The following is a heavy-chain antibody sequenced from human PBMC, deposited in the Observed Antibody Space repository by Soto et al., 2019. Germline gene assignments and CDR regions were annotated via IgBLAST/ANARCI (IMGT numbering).Heavy chain of an antibody. CDR1: GGSINRSNYY. CDR2: IYYNGNA. Sequence: QLQLQESGPGLVKPSETLSLSCSVSGGSINRSNYYWDWIRQPPGKGLEWIGTIYYNGNAYYNPSLKSRVTMXVXTXXNQFSLNLISVTAADTAVYYCARHFVAVVIKWWGYWGQGTLVTVSS. CDR3: ARHFVAVVIKWWGY. J-gene: IGHJ4*02. D-gene: IGHD3-22*01. V-gene: IGHV4-39*01.